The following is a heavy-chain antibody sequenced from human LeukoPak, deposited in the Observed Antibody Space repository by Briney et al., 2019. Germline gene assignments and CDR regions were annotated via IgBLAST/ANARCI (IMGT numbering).Heavy chain of an antibody. CDR2: IYYDGST. V-gene: IGHV4-59*08. CDR3: ARRLCSSLTCNIDPSGNWLDP. D-gene: IGHD2-2*02. J-gene: IGHJ5*02. Sequence: PSETLSLTCTVSGGSMSNYWWNWIRQPPGKGLEWIGYIYYDGSTYYNPALNSRVTISIDTSKNQFSLKLNSVTAADTAVYYCARRLCSSLTCNIDPSGNWLDPWGQGTLVTVSS. CDR1: GGSMSNYW.